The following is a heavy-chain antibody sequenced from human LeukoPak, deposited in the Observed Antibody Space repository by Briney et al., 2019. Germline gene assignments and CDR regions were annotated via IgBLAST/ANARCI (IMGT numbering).Heavy chain of an antibody. CDR2: IYYSGST. CDR1: GGSISSSSYY. D-gene: IGHD3-10*01. Sequence: SETLSLTCTVSGGSISSSSYYWGWIRQPPGKGLEWIGSIYYSGSTYYNPSLKSRVTISVDTSKNQFSLKLSSVTAADTAAYYCARQMVRGANPYFDYWGQGTLVTVSS. V-gene: IGHV4-39*01. CDR3: ARQMVRGANPYFDY. J-gene: IGHJ4*02.